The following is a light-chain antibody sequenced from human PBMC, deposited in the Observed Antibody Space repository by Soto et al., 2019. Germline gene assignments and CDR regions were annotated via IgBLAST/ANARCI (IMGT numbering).Light chain of an antibody. CDR1: NSDVGIYDF. Sequence: QSALTQPASVSGTPGQSITISCTGSNSDVGIYDFVSWYQHHPGRAPKLIVSEVSHRPSGVSNRFSGSKSGNTASLTISGLQSEDEADYYCISYTTVPSPQWVFAGGTKLTVL. J-gene: IGLJ3*02. CDR2: EVS. CDR3: ISYTTVPSPQWV. V-gene: IGLV2-14*01.